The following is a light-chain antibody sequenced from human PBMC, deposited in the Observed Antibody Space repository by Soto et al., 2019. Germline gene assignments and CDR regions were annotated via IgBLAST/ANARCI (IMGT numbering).Light chain of an antibody. CDR3: QQYSNLIT. CDR1: QDVSNY. CDR2: DAS. V-gene: IGKV1-33*01. J-gene: IGKJ5*01. Sequence: DIQMTQSTSSLSASVGYRVTITCQASQDVSNYLNWYQQKLGKAPKLLIYDASNLETGVPSRFSGSGSGTYFSFTISSLKPEDFATYYCQQYSNLITFGQGTRLEIK.